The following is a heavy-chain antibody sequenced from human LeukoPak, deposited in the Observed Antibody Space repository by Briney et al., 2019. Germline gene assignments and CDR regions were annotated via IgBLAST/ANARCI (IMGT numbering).Heavy chain of an antibody. J-gene: IGHJ5*02. CDR2: IYYSGST. Sequence: SETLSLTCTVSGGSISSDYWSWVRQPPGKGLEWIGYIYYSGSTNYNPSLKSRVTISVDTSKNQFSLKLSSVTAADTAVYYCARDLGGAIWFDPWGQGTLVTVSS. V-gene: IGHV4-59*01. CDR3: ARDLGGAIWFDP. D-gene: IGHD1-26*01. CDR1: GGSISSDY.